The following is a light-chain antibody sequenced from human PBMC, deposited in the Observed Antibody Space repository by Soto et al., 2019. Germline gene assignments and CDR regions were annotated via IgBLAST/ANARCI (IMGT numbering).Light chain of an antibody. CDR1: QSVSSY. CDR3: QRYGRSPPIT. Sequence: IVLTQSPGTLSLSPGEGATLSCRASQSVSSYLAWYQQKPGQAPRLLIYGASRRATGIPDRFTGSGSGTDFTLTISRLEPEDFAVYYCQRYGRSPPITFAQGTRLEIK. CDR2: GAS. V-gene: IGKV3-20*01. J-gene: IGKJ5*01.